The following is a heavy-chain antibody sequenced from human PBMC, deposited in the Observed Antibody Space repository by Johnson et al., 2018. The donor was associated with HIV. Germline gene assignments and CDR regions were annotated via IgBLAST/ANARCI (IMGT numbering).Heavy chain of an antibody. CDR1: GFTFSSYW. CDR3: ARESSSSSGAFDI. J-gene: IGHJ3*02. D-gene: IGHD6-6*01. Sequence: VQLVESGGGVVQPGRSLRLSCAASGFTFSSYWMHWVRQAPGKGLVWVSRINSDGSSTSYADSVKGRFTISRDNAKNTLYLQMNSLRAEDTAVYYCARESSSSSGAFDIWGQGTMVTVSS. V-gene: IGHV3-74*01. CDR2: INSDGSST.